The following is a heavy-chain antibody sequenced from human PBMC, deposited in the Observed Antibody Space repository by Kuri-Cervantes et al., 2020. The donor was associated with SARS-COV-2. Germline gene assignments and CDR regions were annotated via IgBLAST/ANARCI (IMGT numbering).Heavy chain of an antibody. CDR2: IYTSGST. J-gene: IGHJ6*03. CDR1: GGSVSSAAYY. Sequence: GSLRLSCTVSGGSVSSAAYYWSWIRQPPGKGLEWIGYIYTSGSTNYNPSLKSRVTMSVDTSKNQFSLKLSSVTAADTAVYYCARYIAARPRGKNYYYYMDVWGKGTTVTVSS. D-gene: IGHD6-6*01. CDR3: ARYIAARPRGKNYYYYMDV. V-gene: IGHV4-61*08.